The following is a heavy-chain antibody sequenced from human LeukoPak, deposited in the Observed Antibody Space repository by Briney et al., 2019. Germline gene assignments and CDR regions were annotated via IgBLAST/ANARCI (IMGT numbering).Heavy chain of an antibody. D-gene: IGHD3-10*01. J-gene: IGHJ6*02. CDR2: ISWNSGSI. CDR1: GFTFYDYA. Sequence: PGGSLRLSCAASGFTFYDYAMHWVRHAPGKGLEWVSGISWNSGSIGYADSVKGRFTISRDNAKNSLYLQMNSLRAEDTALYYCAKDRGSGSYYTHYYYGMDVWGQGTTVTVSS. CDR3: AKDRGSGSYYTHYYYGMDV. V-gene: IGHV3-9*01.